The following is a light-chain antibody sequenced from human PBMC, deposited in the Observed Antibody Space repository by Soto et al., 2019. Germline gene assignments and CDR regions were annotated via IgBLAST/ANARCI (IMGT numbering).Light chain of an antibody. CDR1: KNDIGVYDF. Sequence: QSALTQPPSASGSPGQSVTISCTGTKNDIGVYDFVSWYQHHPGKAPRLIIYEVVQRPSGVPDRFSGSKSGNTASLTVSGLQAADEADYYCSSYTSSSSDVFGTGTKVTVL. J-gene: IGLJ1*01. CDR2: EVV. CDR3: SSYTSSSSDV. V-gene: IGLV2-8*01.